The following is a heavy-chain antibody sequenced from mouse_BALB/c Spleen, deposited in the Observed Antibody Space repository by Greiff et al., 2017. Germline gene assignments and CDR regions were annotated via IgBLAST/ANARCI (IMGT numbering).Heavy chain of an antibody. CDR3: ARWLVGMDY. V-gene: IGHV1-80*01. Sequence: VKLVESGAELVRPGSSVKISRKASGYAFSSYWMNWVKQRPGQGLEWIGQIYPGDGDTNYNGKFKGKATLTADKSSSTAYMQLSSLTSEDSAVYFCARWLVGMDYWGQGTSVTVSS. J-gene: IGHJ4*01. D-gene: IGHD2-2*01. CDR2: IYPGDGDT. CDR1: GYAFSSYW.